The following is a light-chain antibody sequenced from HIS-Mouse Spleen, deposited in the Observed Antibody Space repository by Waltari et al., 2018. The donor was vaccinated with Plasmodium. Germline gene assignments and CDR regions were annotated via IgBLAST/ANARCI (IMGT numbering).Light chain of an antibody. V-gene: IGLV2-14*03. J-gene: IGLJ1*01. CDR1: SSDVGGYNY. CDR3: SSYTSSSTLNYV. Sequence: QSALTQPASVSGSPGPSITISCTGTSSDVGGYNYVSWYQQHPGKAPKLMIYDVSNRPSGVSNRFFGSKSGNPASLTISWLRAEDEADYYCSSYTSSSTLNYVFGTGTKVTVL. CDR2: DVS.